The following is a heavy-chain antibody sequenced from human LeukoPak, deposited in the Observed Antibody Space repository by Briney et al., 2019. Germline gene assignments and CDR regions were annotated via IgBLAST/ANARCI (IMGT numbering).Heavy chain of an antibody. Sequence: GGSLRLSCAVSGITLSNYGMSWVRQAPGKGLEWVAGISGSGGSTNFADTVKGRFTISRDNPRNTLYLQMNSLRAEDTAVYYCAREIVSTVAGNFDYWGQGTLVTVSS. CDR3: AREIVSTVAGNFDY. J-gene: IGHJ4*02. CDR2: ISGSGGST. V-gene: IGHV3-23*01. CDR1: GITLSNYG. D-gene: IGHD6-19*01.